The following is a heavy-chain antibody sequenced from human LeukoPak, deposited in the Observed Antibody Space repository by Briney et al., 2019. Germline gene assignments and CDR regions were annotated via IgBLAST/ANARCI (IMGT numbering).Heavy chain of an antibody. V-gene: IGHV1-69*05. CDR2: IIPIFGTA. CDR1: GGTFSSYA. CDR3: ARVLGDYVGPYYYYYMDV. J-gene: IGHJ6*03. Sequence: ASVKVSCKASGGTFSSYAISWVRQAPGQGLEWMGGIIPIFGTANYAQKFQGRVTITTDESTSTAYMELSSLRSEDTAVYYCARVLGDYVGPYYYYYMDVWAKGPRSPSP. D-gene: IGHD4-17*01.